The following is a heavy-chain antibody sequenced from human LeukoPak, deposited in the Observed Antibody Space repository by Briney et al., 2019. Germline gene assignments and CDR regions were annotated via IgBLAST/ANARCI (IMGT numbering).Heavy chain of an antibody. V-gene: IGHV3-23*01. J-gene: IGHJ4*02. Sequence: PGGSLRLSCAASGFTFSSYAMTWVRQAPGKGLEWVSGITGSGGTTYYADSVKGRFTISRDSSRNTLYLQMNSLRVEDTAVYYCAKEVVAAIPPYWGQGTLVTVSS. D-gene: IGHD5-12*01. CDR2: ITGSGGTT. CDR3: AKEVVAAIPPY. CDR1: GFTFSSYA.